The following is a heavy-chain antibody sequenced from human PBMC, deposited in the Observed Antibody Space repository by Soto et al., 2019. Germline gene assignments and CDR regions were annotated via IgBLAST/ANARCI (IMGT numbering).Heavy chain of an antibody. CDR3: ARDKITGLFDY. Sequence: SETLSLTCTVSGGSISSGDYYWTWIRQPPGTGLEWIGEINHSGRTNYNPSLKSRVTISVDTSKNQFSLKLTSVTAADTAVYYCARDKITGLFDYWGQGTLVTVS. CDR2: INHSGRT. CDR1: GGSISSGDYY. J-gene: IGHJ4*02. D-gene: IGHD2-8*02. V-gene: IGHV4-39*07.